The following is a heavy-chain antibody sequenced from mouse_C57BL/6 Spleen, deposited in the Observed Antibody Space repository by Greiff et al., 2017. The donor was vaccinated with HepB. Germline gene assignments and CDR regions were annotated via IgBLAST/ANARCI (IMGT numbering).Heavy chain of an antibody. Sequence: VQLQQSGAELARPGASVKLSCKASGYTFTSYGISWVKQRTGQGLEWIGEIYPRSGNTYYNEKFKGKATLTADKSSSTAYMEHRSRTSEDSAVYVCAREGITTVVAPMDYAMDYWGQGTSVTVSS. CDR1: GYTFTSYG. D-gene: IGHD1-1*01. V-gene: IGHV1-81*01. J-gene: IGHJ4*01. CDR3: AREGITTVVAPMDYAMDY. CDR2: IYPRSGNT.